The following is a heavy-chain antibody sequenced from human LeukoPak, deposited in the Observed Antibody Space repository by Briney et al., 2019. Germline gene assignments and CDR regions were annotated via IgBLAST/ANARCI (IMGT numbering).Heavy chain of an antibody. V-gene: IGHV3-74*01. Sequence: GGSLRLSCSASGFTFSSYAMHWVRQAPGKGLVWVSRIASDGSSTTYADSVKGRFSISRDNAKNTLYLQMNSLRVEDTAVYYCARGRPHGNDYWGQGTLVTVSS. J-gene: IGHJ4*02. CDR1: GFTFSSYA. CDR3: ARGRPHGNDY. CDR2: IASDGSST. D-gene: IGHD4-23*01.